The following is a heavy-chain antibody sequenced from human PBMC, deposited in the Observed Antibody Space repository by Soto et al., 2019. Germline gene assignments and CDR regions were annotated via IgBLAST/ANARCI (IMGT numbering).Heavy chain of an antibody. CDR1: GTSIRSSSYY. V-gene: IGHV4-39*01. Sequence: PSETLSLTCTVSGTSIRSSSYYWDWLRQPPGKGLEWIGSVYSTGSTFYNPSLKSRVTISLDTSKNQFSLKMRSVTAAYTAVYYCESRGNSDWFGPWGQGTMVTVYS. J-gene: IGHJ5*02. CDR3: ESRGNSDWFGP. CDR2: VYSTGST. D-gene: IGHD2-21*01.